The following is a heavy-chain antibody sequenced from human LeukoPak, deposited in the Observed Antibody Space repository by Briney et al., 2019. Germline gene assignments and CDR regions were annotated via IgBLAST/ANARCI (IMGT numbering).Heavy chain of an antibody. Sequence: GGSLRLSCTASGFTFGDYAMSWVRQAPGKGLEWVGFIRSKAYGGTTEYAASVKGRFTISRDDSKSIAYPQMNSLKTEDTAVYYCTRALTVGYYDSSGYPPSYFDYWGQGTLVTVSS. D-gene: IGHD3-22*01. CDR3: TRALTVGYYDSSGYPPSYFDY. J-gene: IGHJ4*02. CDR2: IRSKAYGGTT. V-gene: IGHV3-49*04. CDR1: GFTFGDYA.